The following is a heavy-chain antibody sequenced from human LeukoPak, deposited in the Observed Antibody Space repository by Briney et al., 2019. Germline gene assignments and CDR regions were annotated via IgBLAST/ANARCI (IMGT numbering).Heavy chain of an antibody. Sequence: GSSVKLSCKASGSTFTSYTISWVRHAPGQGLEWMGRIIPILGIANYAQKFQGRVTITADKSTSTAYMELSSLRSEDTAVYYCARMTNYCYDSSGYIAFDIWGQGTMVTVSS. CDR1: GSTFTSYT. D-gene: IGHD3-22*01. V-gene: IGHV1-69*02. CDR3: ARMTNYCYDSSGYIAFDI. J-gene: IGHJ3*02. CDR2: IIPILGIA.